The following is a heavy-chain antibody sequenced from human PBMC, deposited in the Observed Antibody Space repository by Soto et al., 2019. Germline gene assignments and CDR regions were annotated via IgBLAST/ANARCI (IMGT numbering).Heavy chain of an antibody. V-gene: IGHV3-30*03. CDR1: GFSFSSYG. J-gene: IGHJ4*02. D-gene: IGHD6-19*01. CDR3: ATWEMATHWLGLAY. Sequence: QVQLVESGGGVVQPGRSLRLSCAASGFSFSSYGMHWVRQAPGKGLEWVTVISYDGGIKFYADSVKGRFTISRDNSKNTLYLQMNSLRVEDTAVYYCATWEMATHWLGLAYWGQGTLVTVSS. CDR2: ISYDGGIK.